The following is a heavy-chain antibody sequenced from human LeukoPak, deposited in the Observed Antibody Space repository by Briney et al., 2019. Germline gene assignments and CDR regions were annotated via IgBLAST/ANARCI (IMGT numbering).Heavy chain of an antibody. CDR2: ISGSGGST. Sequence: GGSLRLSCAASGFTFSSYAMSWVRQAPGKGLEWVSAISGSGGSTYYADSVKGRFTISRDNSKNTLYLQMNSLRAEDTAVYYCARENMVRGVIYWFDPWGQGTLVTVSS. J-gene: IGHJ5*02. D-gene: IGHD3-10*01. CDR3: ARENMVRGVIYWFDP. CDR1: GFTFSSYA. V-gene: IGHV3-23*01.